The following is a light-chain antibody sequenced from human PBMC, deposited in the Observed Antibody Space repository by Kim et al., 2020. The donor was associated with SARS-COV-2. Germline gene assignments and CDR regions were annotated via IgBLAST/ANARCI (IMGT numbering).Light chain of an antibody. J-gene: IGKJ4*01. CDR1: QSITTY. CDR2: GTS. Sequence: DIQMTQSPSSLSASVGDRVTITCRASQSITTYLNWYQQKPGKAPNLLIYGTSNLQSGVPSRFGGSGFGTDFTLTISNLQPEDSAIYYCQQSYNIPLTFGGGTQVDIK. CDR3: QQSYNIPLT. V-gene: IGKV1-39*01.